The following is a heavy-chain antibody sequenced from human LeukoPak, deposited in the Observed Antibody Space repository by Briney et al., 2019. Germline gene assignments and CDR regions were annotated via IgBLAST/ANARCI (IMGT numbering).Heavy chain of an antibody. CDR1: GGSISSSSYY. CDR3: ARVHGDLGYYFDY. D-gene: IGHD4-17*01. V-gene: IGHV4-39*07. J-gene: IGHJ4*02. CDR2: IYYSGST. Sequence: SETLSLTCTVSGGSISSSSYYWGWIRQPPGKGLEWIGSIYYSGSTYYNPSLKSRVTISVDTSKNQFSLKLSSVTAADTAVYYCARVHGDLGYYFDYWGQGTLVTVSS.